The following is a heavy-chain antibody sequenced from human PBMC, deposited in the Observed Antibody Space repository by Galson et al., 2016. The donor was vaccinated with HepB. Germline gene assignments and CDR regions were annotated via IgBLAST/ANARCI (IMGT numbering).Heavy chain of an antibody. J-gene: IGHJ5*02. CDR3: ARDGRTGFLGWLNFDWFEP. CDR2: ITYDGNKK. Sequence: SLRLSCAASGFTFSSYAMHWVRQAPGKGLEWVALITYDGNKKYYADSVKGRFTIPRDKSKNTLYLQMNSRRAEDPAGYYCARDGRTGFLGWLNFDWFEPWGQGTLVTVSS. D-gene: IGHD3-3*01. V-gene: IGHV3-30*04. CDR1: GFTFSSYA.